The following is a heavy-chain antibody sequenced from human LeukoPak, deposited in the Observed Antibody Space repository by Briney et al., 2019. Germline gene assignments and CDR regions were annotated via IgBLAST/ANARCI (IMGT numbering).Heavy chain of an antibody. V-gene: IGHV4-34*01. J-gene: IGHJ4*02. Sequence: SETLSLTCAVYGGSFSGYYWSWIRQPPGKGLEWIGEINHSGSTNYNPSLKSRVTISVDTSKNQFSLKLSSVTAADTAVYYCSIGGLLWLGDPIDYWGQGTLVTVSS. D-gene: IGHD2-21*01. CDR3: SIGGLLWLGDPIDY. CDR2: INHSGST. CDR1: GGSFSGYY.